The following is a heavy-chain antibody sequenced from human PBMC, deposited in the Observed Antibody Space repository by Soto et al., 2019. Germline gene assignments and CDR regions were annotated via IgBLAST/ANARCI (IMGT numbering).Heavy chain of an antibody. CDR3: ARLDLGVVIRGAFDI. Sequence: PSETLSLTCTASGGSISSYYWSWIRQPPGKGLEWIGYIYYSGSTNYNPSLKSRVTISVDTSKNQFSLKLSSVTAADTAVYYCARLDLGVVIRGAFDIWGQGTMVTVSS. J-gene: IGHJ3*02. CDR2: IYYSGST. V-gene: IGHV4-59*08. CDR1: GGSISSYY. D-gene: IGHD3-3*01.